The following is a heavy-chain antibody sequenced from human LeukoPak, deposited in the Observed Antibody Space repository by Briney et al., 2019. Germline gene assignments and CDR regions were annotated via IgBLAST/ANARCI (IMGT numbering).Heavy chain of an antibody. V-gene: IGHV4-59*08. CDR2: IYYSGST. CDR3: ARYYGSGRGNWFDP. J-gene: IGHJ5*02. CDR1: GGSISSYY. D-gene: IGHD3-10*01. Sequence: SETLSLTCTVSGGSISSYYWGWIRQPPGKGLEWIGYIYYSGSTNYNPSLKSRVTISVDTSKNQFSLKLSSVTAADTAVYYCARYYGSGRGNWFDPWGQGTLVTVSS.